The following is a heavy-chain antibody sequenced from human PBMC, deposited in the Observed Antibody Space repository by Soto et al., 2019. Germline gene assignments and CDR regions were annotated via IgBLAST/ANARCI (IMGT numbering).Heavy chain of an antibody. CDR1: GDAIYIGGYY. D-gene: IGHD2-2*01. V-gene: IGHV4-31*03. J-gene: IGHJ5*02. CDR3: ARDGSSTASWIDP. CDR2: IYHTGKT. Sequence: SETLSLTCTVSGDAIYIGGYYWTWIRQHPGKGLEWIGYIYHTGKTYYNPSLESRVTMSVDTSKNQFSLKLASVTAADTAVYYCARDGSSTASWIDPWGQGTLVTVSS.